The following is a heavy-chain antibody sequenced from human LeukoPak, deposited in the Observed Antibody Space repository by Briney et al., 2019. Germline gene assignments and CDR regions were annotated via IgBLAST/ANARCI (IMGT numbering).Heavy chain of an antibody. CDR2: INHSGST. CDR3: ARLALDAFDI. V-gene: IGHV4-34*01. J-gene: IGHJ3*02. CDR1: GGSFSGYY. Sequence: SETLSLTCAVYGGSFSGYYWSWIRQPPGKGLGWIGEINHSGSTNYNPSLKSRVTISVDTSKNQFSLKLSSVTAADTAVYYCARLALDAFDIWGQGTMVTVSS.